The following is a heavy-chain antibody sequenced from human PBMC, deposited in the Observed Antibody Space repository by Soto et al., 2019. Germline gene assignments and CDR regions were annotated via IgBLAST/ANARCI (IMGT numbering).Heavy chain of an antibody. V-gene: IGHV5-10-1*01. D-gene: IGHD3-16*01. CDR3: ARPVGDGGNSGY. J-gene: IGHJ4*02. CDR2: INPSDSYT. CDR1: GYSFTSYW. Sequence: GESLKISCQGSGYSFTSYWISWVRQMPGKGLEWMGRINPSDSYTNYSPSFQGHVTISADKSISTAYLQCSSLKASDTAMYFCARPVGDGGNSGYWGQGTLVTFSS.